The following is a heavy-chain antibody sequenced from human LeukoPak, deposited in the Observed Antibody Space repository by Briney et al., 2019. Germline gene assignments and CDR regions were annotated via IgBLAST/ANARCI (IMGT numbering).Heavy chain of an antibody. J-gene: IGHJ4*02. CDR3: AKDYYDSSGYYQFDY. D-gene: IGHD3-22*01. Sequence: SLRLSCAASGFTFDDYAMHWVRQAPGKGLEWVSGISWNSGSIGYADSVKGRFTISRDNAKNSLYLQMNSLRAEDTALYYCAKDYYDSSGYYQFDYWGQGTLVTVSS. CDR2: ISWNSGSI. V-gene: IGHV3-9*01. CDR1: GFTFDDYA.